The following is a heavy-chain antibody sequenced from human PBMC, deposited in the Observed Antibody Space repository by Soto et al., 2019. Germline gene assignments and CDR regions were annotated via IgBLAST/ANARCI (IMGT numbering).Heavy chain of an antibody. V-gene: IGHV1-69*06. Sequence: SVKVSCKASGGTFSSYAISWARQAPRQGLEWMGGIIPIFGTANYAQKFQGRVTNTADKSTCTAYMGMSSLSSEETAVYYCARSAEVVAPAFLQYWYNSWGKRTLVT. CDR2: IIPIFGTA. CDR3: ARSAEVVAPAFLQYWYNS. J-gene: IGHJ5*01. D-gene: IGHD2-2*01. CDR1: GGTFSSYA.